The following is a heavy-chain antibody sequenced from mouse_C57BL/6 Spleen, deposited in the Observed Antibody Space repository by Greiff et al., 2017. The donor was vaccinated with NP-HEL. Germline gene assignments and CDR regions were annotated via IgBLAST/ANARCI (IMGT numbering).Heavy chain of an antibody. CDR2: LDPEDGVT. CDR1: GFNIKDYY. D-gene: IGHD1-1*01. J-gene: IGHJ3*01. CDR3: TDYYGSSYGVAY. Sequence: EVQLQQSGAELVRPGASVKLSCTASGFNIKDYYMHWVKQRPEQGLEWIGRLDPEDGVTEYAPKFQGKATMTADTSSNTAYLQLSSLTSEDTAVYYCTDYYGSSYGVAYWGQGTLVTVSA. V-gene: IGHV14-1*01.